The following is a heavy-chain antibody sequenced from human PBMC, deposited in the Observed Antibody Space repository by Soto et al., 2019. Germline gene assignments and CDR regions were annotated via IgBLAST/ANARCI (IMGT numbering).Heavy chain of an antibody. CDR3: ARFDYGDYPDAFDI. CDR2: IYYSGST. CDR1: GGSISSYY. Sequence: SETLSLTCTVSGGSISSYYWSWIRQPPGKGLEWIGYIYYSGSTNYNPSLKSRVTISVDTSKNQFSLKLSSVTAADTAVYYCARFDYGDYPDAFDIWGQGTMVTVS. V-gene: IGHV4-59*01. J-gene: IGHJ3*02. D-gene: IGHD4-17*01.